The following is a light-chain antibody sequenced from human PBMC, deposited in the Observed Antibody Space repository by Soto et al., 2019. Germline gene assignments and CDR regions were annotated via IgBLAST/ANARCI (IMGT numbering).Light chain of an antibody. Sequence: VLTSPASVSVSPGQSITISCTGTSSDVSGSNFVSWYQQHPGKPPKLIIYDVANRPSGVSNRFSGSKSGSTASLIISRLQTEDEADYYCVSYTSSTTYVFGTGTKGTVL. CDR2: DVA. J-gene: IGLJ1*01. CDR3: VSYTSSTTYV. CDR1: SSDVSGSNF. V-gene: IGLV2-14*03.